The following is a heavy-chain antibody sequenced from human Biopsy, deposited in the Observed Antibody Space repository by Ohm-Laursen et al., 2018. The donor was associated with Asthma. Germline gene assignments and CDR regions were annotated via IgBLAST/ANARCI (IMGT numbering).Heavy chain of an antibody. CDR1: GYSLTDLS. V-gene: IGHV1-24*01. CDR2: HDHEEGGT. CDR3: ASDFPKDYVRYNFQF. Sequence: GASVVSCKISGYSLTDLSMHWVRQAPGQGLEWMGGHDHEEGGTVNAWRFQGRVTMTEDTSTDTAYMELSSLSSDDTAVYYCASDFPKDYVRYNFQFWGQGTLVTVSS. D-gene: IGHD4-17*01. J-gene: IGHJ4*02.